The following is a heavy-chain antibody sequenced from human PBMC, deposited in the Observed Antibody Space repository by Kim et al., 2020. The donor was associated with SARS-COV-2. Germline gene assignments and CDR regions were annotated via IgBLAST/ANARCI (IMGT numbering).Heavy chain of an antibody. D-gene: IGHD3-16*01. CDR2: ISYDGSNK. CDR1: GFSISNHI. Sequence: GGSLRLSCAGSGFSISNHILYWVRQAPGKGPEWVAVISYDGSNKNVADSVKGRFIISRDNSQNTVSLQMNSLIGDDTAVYYCVRGDPYYAMDVWGQGTTV. CDR3: VRGDPYYAMDV. V-gene: IGHV3-30*07. J-gene: IGHJ6*02.